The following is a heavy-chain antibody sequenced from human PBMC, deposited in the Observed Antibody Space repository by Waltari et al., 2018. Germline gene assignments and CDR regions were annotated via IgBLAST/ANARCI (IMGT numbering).Heavy chain of an antibody. CDR3: ARFTSSYYSYYDYYGVDV. V-gene: IGHV2-26*01. Sequence: QVTLKESGPVLVKPTETLTLTCSVSGFSLSNARVGVSWIRQPPGKALEWLAHILSNDERSYSASLKGRPTISKDTSKSQVVLTMTNVDPVDSATYYCARFTSSYYSYYDYYGVDVWGQGTTVTVSS. J-gene: IGHJ6*02. CDR1: GFSLSNARVG. CDR2: ILSNDER. D-gene: IGHD3-22*01.